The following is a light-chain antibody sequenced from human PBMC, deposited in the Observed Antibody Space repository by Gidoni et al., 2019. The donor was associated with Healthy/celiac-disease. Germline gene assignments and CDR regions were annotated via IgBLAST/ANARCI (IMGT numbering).Light chain of an antibody. J-gene: IGKJ2*01. Sequence: DLLMTPSPDSLAVSLGARATINCKSSQSVLYSSNNKNYLAWYQQKPGQPPKLLIYWASTRESGVPDRFSGSGSGTGFTLTISSLQAADVAVYYCQQYYSTPYTFGQGTKLEIK. V-gene: IGKV4-1*01. CDR1: QSVLYSSNNKNY. CDR3: QQYYSTPYT. CDR2: WAS.